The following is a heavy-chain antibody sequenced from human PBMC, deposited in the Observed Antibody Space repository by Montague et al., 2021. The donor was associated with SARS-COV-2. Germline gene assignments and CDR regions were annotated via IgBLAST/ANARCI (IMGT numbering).Heavy chain of an antibody. V-gene: IGHV4/OR15-8*02. J-gene: IGHJ4*02. CDR3: ARDFVAAVPDRFDS. D-gene: IGHD6-13*01. Sequence: SETLSLTCAVSGGFISSGNWWSWVRQPPGKGLEWIGEIFHSGVASYNPSLKSRLTISMDKSKNEFSLKLNSVTAADTAMYYCARDFVAAVPDRFDSWGQGVLVTVSS. CDR1: GGFISSGNW. CDR2: IFHSGVA.